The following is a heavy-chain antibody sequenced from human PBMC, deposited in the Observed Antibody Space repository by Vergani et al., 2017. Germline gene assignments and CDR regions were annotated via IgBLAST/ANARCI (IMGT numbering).Heavy chain of an antibody. V-gene: IGHV1-46*03. D-gene: IGHD3-10*01. J-gene: IGHJ6*02. CDR2: INPSGGST. Sequence: QVQLVQSGAEVQKPGASVKVSCKASGYTFTSYYMHWVRQAPGQGLEWMGIINPSGGSTSYAQKFQGRVTMTRDTSTSTVYMELSSLRSEDTAVYYCARAGITMLRGVMWYGMDVWGQGTTVTVSS. CDR1: GYTFTSYY. CDR3: ARAGITMLRGVMWYGMDV.